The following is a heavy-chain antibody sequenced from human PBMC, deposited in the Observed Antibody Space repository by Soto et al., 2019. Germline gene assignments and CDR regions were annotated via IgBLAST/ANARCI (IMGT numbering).Heavy chain of an antibody. CDR1: QFTFNIDA. V-gene: IGHV3-23*01. D-gene: IGHD1-20*01. Sequence: EVQLLESGGGLVQSGESLTLSCVASQFTFNIDAMTWVRQAPGKGLEWVSSMSGSGAIIYYADSVKGRFTISRDKSTKTLYLQMNSLRAEDTAVYWCARDNWNGAYYGLDVWGQGTTVTVS. CDR3: ARDNWNGAYYGLDV. J-gene: IGHJ6*02. CDR2: MSGSGAII.